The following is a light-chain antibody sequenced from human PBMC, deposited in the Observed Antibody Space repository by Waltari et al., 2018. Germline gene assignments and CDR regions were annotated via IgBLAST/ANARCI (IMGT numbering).Light chain of an antibody. V-gene: IGLV2-23*02. CDR2: DVN. J-gene: IGLJ3*02. Sequence: QSALTQTATVSGSPGQSITLSCTGTSSHVGSYNFFSWYQQHPGKAPTLIIYDVNKRPSGVSNRFSGSKSGHTASLTISGLQAADEADYYCCSYAGSAISVFGGGTRLTVL. CDR3: CSYAGSAISV. CDR1: SSHVGSYNF.